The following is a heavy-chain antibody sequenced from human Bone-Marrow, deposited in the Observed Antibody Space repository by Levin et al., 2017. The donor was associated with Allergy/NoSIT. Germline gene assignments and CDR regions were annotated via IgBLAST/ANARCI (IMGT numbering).Heavy chain of an antibody. CDR2: IYYSGST. J-gene: IGHJ4*02. CDR1: GGSISSGGYY. D-gene: IGHD6-13*01. CDR3: ARDFGTGQQLVLMDY. Sequence: SQTLSLTCTVSGGSISSGGYYWSWIRQHPGKGLEWIGYIYYSGSTYYNPSLKSRVTISVDTSKNQFSLKLSSVTAADTAVYYCARDFGTGQQLVLMDYWGQGTLVTVSS. V-gene: IGHV4-31*03.